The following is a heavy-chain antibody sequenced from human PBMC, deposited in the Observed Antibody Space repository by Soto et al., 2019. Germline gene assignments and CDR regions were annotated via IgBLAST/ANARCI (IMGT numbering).Heavy chain of an antibody. D-gene: IGHD1-26*01. Sequence: SETLSLTCAVSGGSISSGGYSWYWIRQPPGKGLEWIGYIPPSARPSYNPSLKRRVPTSVDTSKNQSSLKLTSVTAADTAVYYCASGRPTALDYWGQGTLVTVPS. CDR3: ASGRPTALDY. CDR1: GGSISSGGYS. V-gene: IGHV4-30-2*01. J-gene: IGHJ4*02. CDR2: IPPSARP.